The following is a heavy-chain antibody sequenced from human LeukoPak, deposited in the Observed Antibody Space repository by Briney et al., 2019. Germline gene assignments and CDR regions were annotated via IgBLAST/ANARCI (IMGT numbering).Heavy chain of an antibody. CDR1: GFTFSSYT. V-gene: IGHV3-21*01. D-gene: IGHD3-10*01. CDR3: ARDLSGSYMSDY. J-gene: IGHJ4*02. Sequence: GGSLRLSCAASGFTFSSYTMHWVRQAPGKGLEWVSSISSSTNYIYYADSVKGRFTISKDNAKNSLYLQMNSLTDEDTAVYYCARDLSGSYMSDYWGQGTLVTVSS. CDR2: ISSSTNYI.